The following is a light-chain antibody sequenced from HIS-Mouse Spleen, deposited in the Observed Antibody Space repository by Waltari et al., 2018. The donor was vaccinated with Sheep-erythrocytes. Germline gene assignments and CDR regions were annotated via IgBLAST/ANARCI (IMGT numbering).Light chain of an antibody. J-gene: IGLJ1*01. CDR2: DVS. CDR3: CSYAGSYNHV. Sequence: QSALTQPRSVSGSPGQSVTISCTGTSSDVGAYHYVSWYQQHPGKATKLMIYDVSKRPSGVPDRFSGSKSGNTASLTISGLQAEDEADYYCCSYAGSYNHVFATGTKVTVL. CDR1: SSDVGAYHY. V-gene: IGLV2-11*01.